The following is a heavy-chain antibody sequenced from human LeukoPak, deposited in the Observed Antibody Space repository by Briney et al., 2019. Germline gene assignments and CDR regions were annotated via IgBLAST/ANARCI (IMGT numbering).Heavy chain of an antibody. J-gene: IGHJ6*03. CDR2: IIPIFGTA. V-gene: IGHV1-69*06. D-gene: IGHD2-15*01. CDR1: GDTFINDY. Sequence: SVKVSCKASGDTFINDYIHWVRQAPGQGLEWMGGIIPIFGTANYAQKFQGRVTITADKSTSTAYMELSSLRSEDTAVYYCARVGSLRSYYYYYMDVWGKGTTVTVSS. CDR3: ARVGSLRSYYYYYMDV.